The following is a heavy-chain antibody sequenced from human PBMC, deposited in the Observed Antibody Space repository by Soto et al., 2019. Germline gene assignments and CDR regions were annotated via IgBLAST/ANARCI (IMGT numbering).Heavy chain of an antibody. J-gene: IGHJ4*02. CDR2: IRSKANSYAT. Sequence: EVQLVESGGGLVQPGGSLKLSCAASGFTFSGSAMHWVRQASGKGLEWVGRIRSKANSYATAYAASVKGRFTISRDDSKNTAYLQMNSLKTEETAVYYCTRLKWVATIDDYWGQGTLVTVSS. CDR1: GFTFSGSA. D-gene: IGHD5-12*01. CDR3: TRLKWVATIDDY. V-gene: IGHV3-73*01.